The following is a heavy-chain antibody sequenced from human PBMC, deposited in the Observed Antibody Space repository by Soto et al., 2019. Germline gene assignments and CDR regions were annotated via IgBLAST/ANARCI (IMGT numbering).Heavy chain of an antibody. J-gene: IGHJ4*02. V-gene: IGHV4-39*01. CDR3: ARYGYCTNCVCYEYFDY. CDR1: GGSISSSSYY. Sequence: QLQLQEPGPGLVKPSETLSLTCTVSGGSISSSSYYWGWIRQPPGKGREWIGSIYYSGSTYYNPSLKCRVTISVDTSKYQFSLNLSSVTAADTAVYYCARYGYCTNCVCYEYFDYWGQGTLVTVSS. D-gene: IGHD2-8*01. CDR2: IYYSGST.